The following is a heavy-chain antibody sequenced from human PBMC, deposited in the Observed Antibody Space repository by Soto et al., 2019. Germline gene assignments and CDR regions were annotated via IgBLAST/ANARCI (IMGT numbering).Heavy chain of an antibody. D-gene: IGHD6-13*01. V-gene: IGHV1-3*01. J-gene: IGHJ4*02. CDR1: GYTFTSYA. Sequence: EASVKVSCKASGYTFTSYAMQWVRQATGQRLEWMGWINAGNGNTKYSQKFQGRVTITRDTSASTAYMELSSLRSEDTAVYYFARGSDSSRWYSLGYWGQGTLVTVSS. CDR3: ARGSDSSRWYSLGY. CDR2: INAGNGNT.